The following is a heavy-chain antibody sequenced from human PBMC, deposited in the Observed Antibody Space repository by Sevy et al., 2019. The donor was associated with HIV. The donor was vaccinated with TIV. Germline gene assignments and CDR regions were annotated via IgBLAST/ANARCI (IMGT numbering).Heavy chain of an antibody. V-gene: IGHV3-49*04. CDR1: GFTFDDYA. CDR3: TKNIRDLVPYYYYYMDV. D-gene: IGHD6-13*01. J-gene: IGHJ6*03. Sequence: GGSLRLSCTGSGFTFDDYAVSWVRQAPGKGLEWVGFIRSKAYGGKTAYGASVKGRFSISRDDSKNTAYLQLISLETEDTAVYYCTKNIRDLVPYYYYYMDVGGKGTTVTVSS. CDR2: IRSKAYGGKT.